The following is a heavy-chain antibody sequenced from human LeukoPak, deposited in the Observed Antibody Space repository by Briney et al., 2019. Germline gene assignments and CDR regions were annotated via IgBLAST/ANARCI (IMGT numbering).Heavy chain of an antibody. V-gene: IGHV4-34*01. Sequence: SETLSLTCAVYGGSFSGYYWSWIRQPPGKGLEWIGEINHSGSTNYNPSLKSRVTISADTSKNQFSLKLSSVTAADTAVYCCARVDRVVATSGYYYGMDVWGQGTTVTVSS. D-gene: IGHD5-12*01. CDR2: INHSGST. J-gene: IGHJ6*02. CDR3: ARVDRVVATSGYYYGMDV. CDR1: GGSFSGYY.